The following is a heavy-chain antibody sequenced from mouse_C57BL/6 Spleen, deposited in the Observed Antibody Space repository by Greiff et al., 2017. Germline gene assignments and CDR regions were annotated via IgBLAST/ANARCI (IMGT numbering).Heavy chain of an antibody. CDR2: LDPANGNT. CDR1: GFNIKNTS. D-gene: IGHD2-4*01. Sequence: VQLQQSVAELVRPGASVKLSCTASGFNIKNTSMHWVKQRPEQGLEWIGRLDPANGNTKYAPQFQGKATITADTSSNTAYLQLSSLTSEDTAIYYCAREGRLRYYFDYWGQGTTLTVSS. J-gene: IGHJ2*01. V-gene: IGHV14-3*01. CDR3: AREGRLRYYFDY.